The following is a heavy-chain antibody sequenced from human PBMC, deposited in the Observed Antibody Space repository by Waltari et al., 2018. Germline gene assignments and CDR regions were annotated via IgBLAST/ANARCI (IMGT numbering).Heavy chain of an antibody. V-gene: IGHV4-39*07. D-gene: IGHD6-19*01. Sequence: QLQLHESGPGLVEPSETLSLTCTASGDSISNNNYYWGWIRQPRGTGLQWIGSIHYIGDTYYSSSLKSRVIISVDTSNNQFSLRLTSVPAADTAIYFCARNQRGWFDAFDIWGQGTAVTVSS. CDR2: IHYIGDT. CDR1: GDSISNNNYY. J-gene: IGHJ3*02. CDR3: ARNQRGWFDAFDI.